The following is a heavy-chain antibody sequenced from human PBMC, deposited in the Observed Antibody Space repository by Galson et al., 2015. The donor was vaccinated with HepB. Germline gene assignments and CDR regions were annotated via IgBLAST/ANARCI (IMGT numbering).Heavy chain of an antibody. V-gene: IGHV3-30-3*01. J-gene: IGHJ3*02. D-gene: IGHD2-2*01. Sequence: SLRLSCAASGFTFSSYAMHWVRQAPGKGLEWVAVISYGGSNKYYADSVKGRFTISRDNSKNTLYLQMNSLRAEDTAVYYCARDTVPAAYDAFDIWGQGTMVTVSS. CDR3: ARDTVPAAYDAFDI. CDR2: ISYGGSNK. CDR1: GFTFSSYA.